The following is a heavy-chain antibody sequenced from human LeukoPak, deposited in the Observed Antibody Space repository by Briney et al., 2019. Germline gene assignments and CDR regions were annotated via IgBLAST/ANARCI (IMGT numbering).Heavy chain of an antibody. CDR1: GGTFSSYA. V-gene: IGHV1-69*06. CDR3: ARATMVRGVEIGIYYYYMDV. Sequence: GASVKVSCKASGGTFSSYAISWVRQAPGQGLEWMGGIIPIFGTANYAQKFQGRVTITADKSTSTAYMELSSLRSEDTAVYYCARATMVRGVEIGIYYYYMDVWGKGTTVTVSS. D-gene: IGHD3-10*01. J-gene: IGHJ6*03. CDR2: IIPIFGTA.